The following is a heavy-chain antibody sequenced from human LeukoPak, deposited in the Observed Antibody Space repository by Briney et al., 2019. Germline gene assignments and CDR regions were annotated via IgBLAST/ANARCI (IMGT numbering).Heavy chain of an antibody. CDR2: INPNSGGT. V-gene: IGHV1-2*02. J-gene: IGHJ3*02. Sequence: ASVKVSCKASGYTFTGYYMHWVRQAPGQGFEWMGWINPNSGGTKYAQKFQGRVTVTRDTSINTVYMQLSNLTSDDTAVYYCARERIVVVTLSDAIDIWGQGTMVTVSS. CDR1: GYTFTGYY. CDR3: ARERIVVVTLSDAIDI. D-gene: IGHD2-21*02.